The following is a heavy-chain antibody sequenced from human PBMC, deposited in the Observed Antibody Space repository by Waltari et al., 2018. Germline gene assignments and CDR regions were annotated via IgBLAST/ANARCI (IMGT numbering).Heavy chain of an antibody. CDR3: AREVYRSGGH. D-gene: IGHD6-19*01. J-gene: IGHJ4*02. CDR2: IYNGGVK. CDR1: GLSVSNNY. V-gene: IGHV3-53*01. Sequence: EVQLEESGGDLVQPGGSLRLAWVASGLSVSNNYMTWVRQAPGKGLEWVAIIYNGGVKYYADSVKGRFTISRVNSKNTLYLQMNSLRAEDTAIYYCAREVYRSGGHWGQGTLVTVSS.